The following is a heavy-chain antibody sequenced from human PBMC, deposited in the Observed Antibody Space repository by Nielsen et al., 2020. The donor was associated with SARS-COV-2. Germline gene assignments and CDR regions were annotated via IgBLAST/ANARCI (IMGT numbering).Heavy chain of an antibody. Sequence: GGSLRLSCAASGFTFSNAWMIWVRQAPGGGLEWVSHISSSGSYIYYADSVKGRFTISRDNAKNSLYLQMNSLRAEDTAVYYCATDQYCPNGICSSGGRDYWGQGTLVTVSS. D-gene: IGHD2-8*01. V-gene: IGHV3-21*01. CDR3: ATDQYCPNGICSSGGRDY. CDR2: ISSSGSYI. CDR1: GFTFSNAW. J-gene: IGHJ4*02.